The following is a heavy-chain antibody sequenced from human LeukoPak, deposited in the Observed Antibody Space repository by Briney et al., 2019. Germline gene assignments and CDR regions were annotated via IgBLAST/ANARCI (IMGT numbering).Heavy chain of an antibody. CDR1: GFTFSSYG. CDR3: ARDGSSGWYGDFDY. V-gene: IGHV3-30-3*01. J-gene: IGHJ4*02. Sequence: GRSLRLSCAASGFTFSSYGIHWVRQAPGKGLEWVAVISYDGSNKYYAESVKGRFTISRDNSKNTLYLQMNSLRAGDTAVYYCARDGSSGWYGDFDYWGQGALVTVSS. CDR2: ISYDGSNK. D-gene: IGHD6-19*01.